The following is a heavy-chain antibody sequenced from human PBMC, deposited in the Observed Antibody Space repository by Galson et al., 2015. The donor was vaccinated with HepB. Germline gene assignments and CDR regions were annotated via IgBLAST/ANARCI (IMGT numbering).Heavy chain of an antibody. CDR1: DDSISSSHYY. CDR2: IDYSGNT. CDR3: ARPPWILRPWAAYDV. J-gene: IGHJ3*01. Sequence: ETLSLTCTVSDDSISSSHYYWGWIRQPPGGGLEWIGNIDYSGNTYYNPSLNSRVTISIDTSRNQFSLKLSSVTAADTAVYFCARPPWILRPWAAYDVWGQGTTVTVSS. V-gene: IGHV4-39*01. D-gene: IGHD2/OR15-2a*01.